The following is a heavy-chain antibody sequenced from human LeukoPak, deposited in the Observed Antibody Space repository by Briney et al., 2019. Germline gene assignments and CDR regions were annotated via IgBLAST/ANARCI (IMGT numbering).Heavy chain of an antibody. Sequence: SETLSLTCGVYGGSFSGYYWSWIRQPPGQGLEWIGEINHRGGTNYNPSLQSRVTISVDTSKNQFSLKLSSVTAADTAVYYCAREGDRYYYDSSGSFDYWGQGTLVTVSS. CDR3: AREGDRYYYDSSGSFDY. CDR1: GGSFSGYY. J-gene: IGHJ4*02. D-gene: IGHD3-22*01. CDR2: INHRGGT. V-gene: IGHV4-34*01.